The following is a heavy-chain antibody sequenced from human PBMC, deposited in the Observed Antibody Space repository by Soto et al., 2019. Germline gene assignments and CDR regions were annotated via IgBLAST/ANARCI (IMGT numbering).Heavy chain of an antibody. CDR1: GDSISRGGYY. Sequence: PSETLSLTCTVSGDSISRGGYYWNWLRQHPRKGLEWIGYIYHSGSTIYNPSLKSRVTISVDTSKNQFSLKLSSVTAADTAVYYCARGPHNFLWFGDLARPGAEYFQHWGQGTLVTVSS. V-gene: IGHV4-31*03. CDR3: ARGPHNFLWFGDLARPGAEYFQH. D-gene: IGHD3-10*01. J-gene: IGHJ1*01. CDR2: IYHSGST.